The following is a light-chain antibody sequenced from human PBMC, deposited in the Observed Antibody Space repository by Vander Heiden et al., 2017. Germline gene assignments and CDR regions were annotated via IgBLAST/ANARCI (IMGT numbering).Light chain of an antibody. CDR2: EVS. CDR3: CSYAGSSTGV. CDR1: RSDVGSYNL. V-gene: IGLV2-23*02. J-gene: IGLJ2*01. Sequence: QSALTQPASVSGSPGQSITISCTGTRSDVGSYNLVSWYQQPPGKAPKLMIYEVSKRPSGVSTRFSGSKSGNTASLTISGLQAEDEADYYCCSYAGSSTGVFGGGTKLTVL.